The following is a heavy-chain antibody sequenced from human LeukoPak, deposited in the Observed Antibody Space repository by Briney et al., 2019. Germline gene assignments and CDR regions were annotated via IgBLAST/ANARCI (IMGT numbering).Heavy chain of an antibody. V-gene: IGHV3-48*03. Sequence: GGSLRLSCAASGFTFSSYEMNWVRQAPGKGLEWVSYISSSDNTIYYADSVKGRFTISRDNPKSSLYLQMNNLRAEDTAVYYCAREFWGSGYDPIDHWGQGTLVTVSS. D-gene: IGHD5-12*01. CDR3: AREFWGSGYDPIDH. CDR1: GFTFSSYE. CDR2: ISSSDNTI. J-gene: IGHJ4*02.